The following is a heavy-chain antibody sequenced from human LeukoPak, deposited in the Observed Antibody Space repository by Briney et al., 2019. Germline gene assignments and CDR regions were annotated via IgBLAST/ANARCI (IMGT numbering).Heavy chain of an antibody. CDR1: GFTFSSYG. J-gene: IGHJ5*02. V-gene: IGHV3-30*02. CDR3: ATSRSRLFDP. CDR2: IRYDGSNK. Sequence: AGSLRLSCAASGFTFSSYGMHWVRQAPGKGLEWVAFIRYDGSNKYYADSVKGRFTISRDNSKNMLYLQMNSLRAEDTAVYYCATSRSRLFDPWGQGTRVTVSS. D-gene: IGHD2/OR15-2a*01.